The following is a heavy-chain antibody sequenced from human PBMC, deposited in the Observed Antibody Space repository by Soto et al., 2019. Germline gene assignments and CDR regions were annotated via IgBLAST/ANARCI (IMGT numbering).Heavy chain of an antibody. Sequence: GASVKLSCKASGGTFSSYTISWVRQAPGQGLEWMGRIIPILGIANYAQKFQGRVTITADKSTSTAYMELSSLRSEDTAVYYCAGGRYYDFWSGLDHDYWGQGTLVTVSS. J-gene: IGHJ4*02. CDR1: GGTFSSYT. CDR3: AGGRYYDFWSGLDHDY. D-gene: IGHD3-3*01. CDR2: IIPILGIA. V-gene: IGHV1-69*02.